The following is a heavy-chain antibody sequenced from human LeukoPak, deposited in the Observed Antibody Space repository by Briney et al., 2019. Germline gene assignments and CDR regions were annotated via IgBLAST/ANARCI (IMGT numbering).Heavy chain of an antibody. J-gene: IGHJ4*02. CDR1: GFTFSSYG. D-gene: IGHD5-24*01. V-gene: IGHV3-33*01. CDR2: IWYDGSNK. CDR3: ARDSGYGYNTFPTADY. Sequence: GGSLRLSCAPSGFTFSSYGMHWVRQAPGKGLEGVAVIWYDGSNKYYADSVKGRFTISRDNSKNTLYQQMNSLRAEDTAVYYCARDSGYGYNTFPTADYWGQGSLVTVSS.